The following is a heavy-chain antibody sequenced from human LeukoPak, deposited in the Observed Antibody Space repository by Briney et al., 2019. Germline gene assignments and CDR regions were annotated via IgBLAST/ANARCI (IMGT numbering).Heavy chain of an antibody. CDR3: ATRSSRLLRAAFDI. J-gene: IGHJ3*02. D-gene: IGHD3-22*01. Sequence: VASVKVSCKVSGYTLTELSMHWVRQAPGKGLEWMGGSDPEDGETIYAQKFQGRVTMTEDTFTDTAYMELSSLRSEDTAVYYCATRSSRLLRAAFDIWGQGTMVTVSS. CDR1: GYTLTELS. V-gene: IGHV1-24*01. CDR2: SDPEDGET.